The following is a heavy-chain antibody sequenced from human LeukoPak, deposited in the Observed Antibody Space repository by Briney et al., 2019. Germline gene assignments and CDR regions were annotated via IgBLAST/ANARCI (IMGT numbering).Heavy chain of an antibody. Sequence: GGSLRLSCAASGFTFSSYAMSWVRQAPGKGLEWVSAISGSGGSTYYADSVKGRFTISRDNSKNTLYLQMNSLGAEDTAVYYCAKDLEAAGSYPEYFQHWGQGTLVTVSS. J-gene: IGHJ1*01. V-gene: IGHV3-23*01. CDR2: ISGSGGST. CDR1: GFTFSSYA. D-gene: IGHD6-13*01. CDR3: AKDLEAAGSYPEYFQH.